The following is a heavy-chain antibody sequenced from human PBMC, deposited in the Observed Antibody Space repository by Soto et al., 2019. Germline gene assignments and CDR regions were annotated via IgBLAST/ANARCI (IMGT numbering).Heavy chain of an antibody. Sequence: ETLSLTCTVSGGSISSYYWSWIRQPPGKGLEWIGYIYYSGSTNYTPSLKSRVTISVDTSKNQFSLKLSSVTAADTAVYYCARLYSSSWYYDYWGQGTLVTVSS. CDR3: ARLYSSSWYYDY. D-gene: IGHD6-13*01. V-gene: IGHV4-59*01. J-gene: IGHJ4*02. CDR2: IYYSGST. CDR1: GGSISSYY.